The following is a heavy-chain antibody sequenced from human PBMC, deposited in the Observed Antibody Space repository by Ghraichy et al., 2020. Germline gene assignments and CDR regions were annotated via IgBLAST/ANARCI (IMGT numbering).Heavy chain of an antibody. V-gene: IGHV4-34*01. CDR1: GGSFSGYY. Sequence: SQTLSLTCAVYGGSFSGYYWSWIRQPPGKGLEWIGEINHSGSTNYNPSLKSRVTISVDTSKNQFSLKLSSVTAADTAVYYCARSPVGLSPLWFGAYYFDYWGQGTLVTVSS. CDR3: ARSPVGLSPLWFGAYYFDY. J-gene: IGHJ4*02. CDR2: INHSGST. D-gene: IGHD3-10*01.